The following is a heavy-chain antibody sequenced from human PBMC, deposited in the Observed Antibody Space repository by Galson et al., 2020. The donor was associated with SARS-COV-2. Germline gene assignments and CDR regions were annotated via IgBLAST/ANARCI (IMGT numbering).Heavy chain of an antibody. V-gene: IGHV1-2*02. CDR1: GYTFTGYY. Sequence: ASVKVSCKASGYTFTGYYMHWVRQAPGQGLEWLGWINPDTGGTDHAQKFQGRVTMTRDTSIRAAYMELSSLRSDDTAVYYCARDLGPGKAAAGDYWGQGTLVTVSS. J-gene: IGHJ4*02. D-gene: IGHD6-13*01. CDR3: ARDLGPGKAAAGDY. CDR2: INPDTGGT.